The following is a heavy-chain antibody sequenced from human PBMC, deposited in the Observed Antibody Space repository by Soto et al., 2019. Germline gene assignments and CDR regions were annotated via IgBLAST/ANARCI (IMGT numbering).Heavy chain of an antibody. D-gene: IGHD3-9*01. V-gene: IGHV3-23*01. CDR2: ISGSGGST. J-gene: IGHJ1*01. CDR1: GFTFSSYA. Sequence: GGSLSLSCAASGFTFSSYAMSWVRQAPGKGLEWVSAISGSGGSTYYADSVKGRFTISRDNSKNTLYLQMNSLRAEDTAVYYCAKGQDILTGYAEYFQHWGQGTLVTVS. CDR3: AKGQDILTGYAEYFQH.